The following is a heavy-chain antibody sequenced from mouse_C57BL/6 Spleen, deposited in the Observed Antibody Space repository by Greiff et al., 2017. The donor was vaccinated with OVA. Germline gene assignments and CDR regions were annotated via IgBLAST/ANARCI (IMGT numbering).Heavy chain of an antibody. CDR3: ARNSRFGSSPYCYAMDY. V-gene: IGHV2-2*01. CDR2: IWSGGST. D-gene: IGHD1-1*01. CDR1: GFSFTSYG. J-gene: IGHJ4*01. Sequence: QVQLQQSGPGLVQPSQRLSITCTVSGFSFTSYGVHWVRQSPGKGLEWLGVIWSGGSTDYNAAFISRLSISKDNSKSQVFFKMNSLQADDTAIYYCARNSRFGSSPYCYAMDYWGQGTSVTVSS.